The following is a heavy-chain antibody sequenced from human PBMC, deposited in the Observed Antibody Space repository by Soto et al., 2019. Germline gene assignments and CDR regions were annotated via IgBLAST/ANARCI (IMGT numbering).Heavy chain of an antibody. CDR3: ARARYCSDGVCYYFDN. Sequence: GGSLRLSCAASGFTFSNYAMHWVRQAPGKGLEYVAAISSNGGSTYYANSVKGRFTISRDNSKKTLYLQMGSLRAEDMAVYFCARARYCSDGVCYYFDNWGQGTLVTVSS. CDR1: GFTFSNYA. CDR2: ISSNGGST. D-gene: IGHD2-8*01. V-gene: IGHV3-64*01. J-gene: IGHJ4*02.